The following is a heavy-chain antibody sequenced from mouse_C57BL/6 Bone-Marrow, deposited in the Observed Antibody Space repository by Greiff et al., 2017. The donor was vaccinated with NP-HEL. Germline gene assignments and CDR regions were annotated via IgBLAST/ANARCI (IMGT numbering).Heavy chain of an antibody. V-gene: IGHV5-4*01. CDR1: GFTFSSYA. J-gene: IGHJ3*01. D-gene: IGHD2-14*01. CDR3: ARGEYDGFAY. Sequence: EVQLVESGGGLVKPGGSLNLSCAASGFTFSSYAMPWVRQSPEKRLEWVATIRDGGSYTYYPDNVKGRCTISRDNAKNNLYLQMSHLTSEDTAMYYCARGEYDGFAYWGQGTLVTVSA. CDR2: IRDGGSYT.